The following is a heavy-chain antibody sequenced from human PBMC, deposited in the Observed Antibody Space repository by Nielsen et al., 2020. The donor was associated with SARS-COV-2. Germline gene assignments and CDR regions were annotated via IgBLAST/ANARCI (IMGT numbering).Heavy chain of an antibody. D-gene: IGHD3-10*01. J-gene: IGHJ5*02. CDR2: IGAAGDT. Sequence: GESLKISCEASGFTFDDYAMHWVRQPPGKGLEWVSSIGAAGDTFYAGSVRGRFTISREDVENSLHLQMNSLRAGDMAVYYCTRGVGGWFDPWGQGTLVTVSS. CDR3: TRGVGGWFDP. V-gene: IGHV3-13*01. CDR1: GFTFDDYA.